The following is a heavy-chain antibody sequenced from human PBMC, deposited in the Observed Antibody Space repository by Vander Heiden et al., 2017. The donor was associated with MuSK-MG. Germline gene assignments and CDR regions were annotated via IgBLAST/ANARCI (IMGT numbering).Heavy chain of an antibody. J-gene: IGHJ5*02. D-gene: IGHD6-13*01. CDR1: GFAFGGYA. Sequence: EVQLLESGGGLVQPGGSLRLSCAASGFAFGGYAMSWVRQAPGKGLEWVSAISGSGGSTYYADSVKGRFTISRDNSKNTLYLQMNSLRAEDTAGYDCAKKSRSWYLNWFDPWGQGTVGTVSA. V-gene: IGHV3-23*01. CDR2: ISGSGGST. CDR3: AKKSRSWYLNWFDP.